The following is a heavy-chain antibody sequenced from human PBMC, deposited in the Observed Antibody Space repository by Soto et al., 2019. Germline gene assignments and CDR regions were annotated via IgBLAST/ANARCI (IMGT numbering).Heavy chain of an antibody. CDR1: GGSFSGYY. J-gene: IGHJ3*02. CDR2: INHSGST. Sequence: QVQLQQWGAGLLKPSETLSLTCAVYGGSFSGYYWSWIRQPPRKGLEWIGEINHSGSTNYHPSLKRRVTIKVDTAKKQYSLKLTSVAAADTAVYYCARVGYSSSWYRRGAFDNWGQGTMVTVSS. CDR3: ARVGYSSSWYRRGAFDN. V-gene: IGHV4-34*01. D-gene: IGHD6-13*01.